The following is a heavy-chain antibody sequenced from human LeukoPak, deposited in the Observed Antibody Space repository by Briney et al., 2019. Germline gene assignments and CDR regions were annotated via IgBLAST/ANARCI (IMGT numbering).Heavy chain of an antibody. D-gene: IGHD3-22*01. V-gene: IGHV4-61*02. CDR3: ARGGDYYDSSGYSYYFDY. CDR1: GGSISSTSYY. Sequence: SQTLSLTCTVSGGSISSTSYYWNWIRQPAGKGLEWIGRIYTSGSTNYNPSLKSRVTMSVDTSKNQFSLKLSSVTAADTAVYYCARGGDYYDSSGYSYYFDYWGQGTLVTVSS. CDR2: IYTSGST. J-gene: IGHJ4*02.